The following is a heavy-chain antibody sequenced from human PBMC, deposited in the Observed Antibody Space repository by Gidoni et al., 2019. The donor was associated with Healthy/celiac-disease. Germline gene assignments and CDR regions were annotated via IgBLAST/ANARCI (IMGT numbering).Heavy chain of an antibody. CDR3: ASVRGWAGDY. V-gene: IGHV3-21*01. Sequence: EVQLVESGGGLVKPGGSLRLSCAASGFTFSTYSMNWVRQAPGKGLESVSSISSSSSYIYYADSVKGRFTISRDNAKNSLYLQRNSLRAEDTAVYYCASVRGWAGDYWGQGTLVTVSS. CDR2: ISSSSSYI. CDR1: GFTFSTYS. D-gene: IGHD2-15*01. J-gene: IGHJ4*02.